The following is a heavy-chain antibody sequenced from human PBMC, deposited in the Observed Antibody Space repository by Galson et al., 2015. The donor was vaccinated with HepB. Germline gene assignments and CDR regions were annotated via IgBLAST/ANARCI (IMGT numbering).Heavy chain of an antibody. V-gene: IGHV3-9*01. CDR3: AKDIGGFMAPPPDL. Sequence: SLRLSCAGTGFSFETYATHWVRQAPGKGLEWVSGISFNSGTTAYADSVKGRFTISRDNAKNSLYLQMNSLRPEDTALYYCAKDIGGFMAPPPDLWGQGTLVIVSS. CDR2: ISFNSGTT. J-gene: IGHJ5*02. CDR1: GFSFETYA. D-gene: IGHD3-16*01.